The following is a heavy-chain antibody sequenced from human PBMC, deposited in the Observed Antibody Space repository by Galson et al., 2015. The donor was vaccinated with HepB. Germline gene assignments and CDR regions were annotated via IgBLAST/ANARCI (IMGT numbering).Heavy chain of an antibody. CDR3: TTVFRKKNSGSYLRPDY. CDR1: GFTFSNAW. Sequence: SLRLSCAASGFTFSNAWMSWVRQAPGKGLEWVGRIKSKTDGGTTDYAAPVKGRFTISRDDSKNTLYLQMNSLKTEDTAVYYCTTVFRKKNSGSYLRPDYWGQGTLVTVSS. V-gene: IGHV3-15*01. CDR2: IKSKTDGGTT. J-gene: IGHJ4*02. D-gene: IGHD1-26*01.